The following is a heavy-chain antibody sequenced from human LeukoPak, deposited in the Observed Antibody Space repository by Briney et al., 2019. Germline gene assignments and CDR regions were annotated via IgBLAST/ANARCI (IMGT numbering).Heavy chain of an antibody. CDR3: ARADFWSGLFDY. J-gene: IGHJ4*02. CDR1: GGSISSGFYY. D-gene: IGHD3-3*01. CDR2: IYTSGST. Sequence: SETLSLTCTGSGGSISSGFYYWSWIRQPAGKGLEWIGRIYTSGSTNYNPSLKSRISISVDTSKNQFSLKLTSVTAADTAVYYCARADFWSGLFDYWGQGTLVTVSS. V-gene: IGHV4-61*02.